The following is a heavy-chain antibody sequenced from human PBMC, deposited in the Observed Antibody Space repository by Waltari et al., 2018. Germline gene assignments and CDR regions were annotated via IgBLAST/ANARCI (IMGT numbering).Heavy chain of an antibody. V-gene: IGHV4-59*01. CDR3: AREEYYYGSGSYEGVGDYYYYMDV. CDR1: GGSISSYS. Sequence: QVQLQESGPGLVKPSETLSLTCTVSGGSISSYSWSWLRQPPGKGLEWIGYISYSGSTNYNPSLKSRVTISVDTSKNQFSLKLSSVTAADTAVYYCAREEYYYGSGSYEGVGDYYYYMDVWGKGTTDTVSS. CDR2: ISYSGST. D-gene: IGHD3-10*01. J-gene: IGHJ6*03.